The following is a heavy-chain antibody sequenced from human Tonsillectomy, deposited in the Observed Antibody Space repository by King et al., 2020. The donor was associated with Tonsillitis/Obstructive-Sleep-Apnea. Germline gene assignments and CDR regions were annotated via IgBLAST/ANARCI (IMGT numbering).Heavy chain of an antibody. CDR2: INSDGSST. Sequence: VQLVESGGGLVQPGGSLRLSCAASGFTFSSYWMHWVRQAPGKGLVWVSRINSDGSSTSYADSVKGRFTISRDNAKNTLYLQMKSLRAEDTAVYYCARAGYCSGGSCYNHWFDPWGQGTLVTVSS. CDR1: GFTFSSYW. CDR3: ARAGYCSGGSCYNHWFDP. V-gene: IGHV3-74*01. J-gene: IGHJ5*02. D-gene: IGHD2-15*01.